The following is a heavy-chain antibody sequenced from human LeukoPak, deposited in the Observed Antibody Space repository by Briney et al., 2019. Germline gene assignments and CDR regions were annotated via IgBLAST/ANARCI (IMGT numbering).Heavy chain of an antibody. CDR3: AKDGRKGVPKYYYYYYMDV. Sequence: PGGTLRLSCAASGFTFSTYGMSWVRQAPGKGLEWVSAISGSGDSTYYADSVKGRFTISRDNSKNTLYLQMNSLRAEDTAVYYCAKDGRKGVPKYYYYYYMDVWGKGTTVTISS. V-gene: IGHV3-23*01. D-gene: IGHD1-14*01. CDR2: ISGSGDST. CDR1: GFTFSTYG. J-gene: IGHJ6*03.